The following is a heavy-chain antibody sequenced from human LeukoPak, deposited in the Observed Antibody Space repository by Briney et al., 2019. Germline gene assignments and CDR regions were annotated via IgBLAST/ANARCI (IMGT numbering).Heavy chain of an antibody. CDR3: AKDYVVGSIDY. V-gene: IGHV3-23*01. CDR2: IDKIGVGT. Sequence: GGSLRLSCAASGFAFSDYGMHWVRQAPGKGLEWVSSIDKIGVGTYYADSVRGRFTISRDNSKNTLFLQMNSLRAEDSAVYYCAKDYVVGSIDYWGQGTLVTVSS. J-gene: IGHJ4*02. CDR1: GFAFSDYG. D-gene: IGHD2-21*01.